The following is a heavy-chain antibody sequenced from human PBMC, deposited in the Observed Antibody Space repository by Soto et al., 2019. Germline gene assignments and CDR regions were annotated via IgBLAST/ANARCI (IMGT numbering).Heavy chain of an antibody. D-gene: IGHD3-3*01. CDR3: ATLPLGVWSGYQIFDY. CDR1: GFTFSNYA. Sequence: GGSLRLSCAASGFTFSNYAMSWVRQAPGKGLEWVSAISGSGGSTYYADSVKGRFTISRDNSKNTLYLQMNSLRAEDTAVYYCATLPLGVWSGYQIFDYWGQGTLVTVSS. CDR2: ISGSGGST. V-gene: IGHV3-23*01. J-gene: IGHJ4*02.